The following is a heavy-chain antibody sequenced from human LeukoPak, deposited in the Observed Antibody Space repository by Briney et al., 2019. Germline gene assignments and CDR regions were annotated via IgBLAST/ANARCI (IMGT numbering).Heavy chain of an antibody. V-gene: IGHV3-30-3*01. J-gene: IGHJ4*02. CDR2: ISYDGSNK. Sequence: GGSLRLSCAASGFTFSSYAMHWVRQAPGKGLEWVAVISYDGSNKYYADSVKGRFTISRDNSKNTLYLQMNRLRAEDTAVYYCARDPQDVYFDYWGQATLVTVSS. D-gene: IGHD5-24*01. CDR1: GFTFSSYA. CDR3: ARDPQDVYFDY.